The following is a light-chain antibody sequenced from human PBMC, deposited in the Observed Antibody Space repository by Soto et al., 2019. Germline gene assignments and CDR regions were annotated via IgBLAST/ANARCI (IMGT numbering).Light chain of an antibody. CDR3: LQHNTYPLT. CDR2: AAS. J-gene: IGKJ4*01. CDR1: QGIRSG. V-gene: IGKV1-17*01. Sequence: DIQMTQSPSSLSASVGDRVTITCRASQGIRSGLGWYQQKPGKAPKRLIDAASSLQSGVPSRFSGSGSGTEFTLTISSLQPEDFATYYCLQHNTYPLTFGGGTKVDTK.